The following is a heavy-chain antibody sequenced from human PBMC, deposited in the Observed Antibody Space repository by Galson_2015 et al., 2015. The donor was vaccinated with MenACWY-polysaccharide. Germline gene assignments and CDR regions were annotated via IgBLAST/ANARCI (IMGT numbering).Heavy chain of an antibody. J-gene: IGHJ4*02. CDR1: GFTFSDYY. CDR3: ARAAWFDY. V-gene: IGHV3-11*01. Sequence: SLRLSCAASGFTFSDYYMSWIRQAPGKGLEWVSCISGGGRTIYYADSVKGRVAISRENAKNSLYLQMNSLRAEDTAVYYCARAAWFDYWGQGTLVTVSS. CDR2: ISGGGRTI.